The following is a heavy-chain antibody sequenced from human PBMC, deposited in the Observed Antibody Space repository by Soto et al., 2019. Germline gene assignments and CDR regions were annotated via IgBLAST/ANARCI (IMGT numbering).Heavy chain of an antibody. CDR3: AREGDCSGGSCYNFDY. CDR2: ISYDGSNK. Sequence: WSLRLSCAASGFTFSSYAMHWVRQAPGKGLEWVAVISYDGSNKYYADSVKGRFTISRDNSKNTLYLQMNSLRAEDTAVYYCAREGDCSGGSCYNFDYWGQGTLVTVSS. D-gene: IGHD2-15*01. J-gene: IGHJ4*02. V-gene: IGHV3-30-3*01. CDR1: GFTFSSYA.